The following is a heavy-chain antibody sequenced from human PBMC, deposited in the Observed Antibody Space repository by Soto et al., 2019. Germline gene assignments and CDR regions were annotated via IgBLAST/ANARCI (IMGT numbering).Heavy chain of an antibody. CDR1: GVSIASGGFY. Sequence: QVQLQESGPGLVKPSQTLSLTCTVSGVSIASGGFYWAWIRHYPGLGLVWIGSMYSSGNTYYNPSLRSRIPMSLDTSKNQFSLEVSSVSAADTAVYYCARDRGSVSGYDYMSWGRGTLVTVSS. V-gene: IGHV4-31*03. CDR3: ARDRGSVSGYDYMS. J-gene: IGHJ5*02. CDR2: MYSSGNT. D-gene: IGHD5-12*01.